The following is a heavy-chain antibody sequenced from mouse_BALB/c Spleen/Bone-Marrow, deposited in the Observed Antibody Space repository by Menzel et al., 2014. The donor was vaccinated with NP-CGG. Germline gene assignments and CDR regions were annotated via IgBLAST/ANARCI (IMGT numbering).Heavy chain of an antibody. V-gene: IGHV1S41*01. Sequence: DLVKPGASVKLPCKASGYTFTSYWINWIKQRPGQGLEWIGRIAPGSGSTYYNEMFKGKATLTVDTSSSTAYIQLSSLSSDDSAVYVCAREDMGYGNYDWFAYWGQGTLVTVSA. CDR2: IAPGSGST. CDR1: GYTFTSYW. D-gene: IGHD2-1*01. CDR3: AREDMGYGNYDWFAY. J-gene: IGHJ3*01.